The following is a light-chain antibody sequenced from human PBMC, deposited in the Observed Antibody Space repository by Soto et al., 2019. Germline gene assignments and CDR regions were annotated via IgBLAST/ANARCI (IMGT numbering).Light chain of an antibody. CDR2: WAS. CDR1: QSVLYSSNNKNY. Sequence: DIVRTQSPDSLAVSLGERATINCKSSQSVLYSSNNKNYLAWYQQKPGEPPKLLIYWASTRESGVPDRFSGSGSGTDFTLTISSLQAEDVAVYYCQQYYSTPRWTLGQGTKVEIK. J-gene: IGKJ1*01. CDR3: QQYYSTPRWT. V-gene: IGKV4-1*01.